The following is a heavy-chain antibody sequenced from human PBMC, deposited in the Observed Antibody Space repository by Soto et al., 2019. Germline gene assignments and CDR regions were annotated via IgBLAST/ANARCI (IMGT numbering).Heavy chain of an antibody. CDR3: AREYQFPDDYGDYTLNYYYYGMDV. CDR2: MNPNSGNT. D-gene: IGHD4-17*01. CDR1: GYTFTSYD. J-gene: IGHJ6*02. Sequence: GXSVKVSCKASGYTFTSYDINWVRQATGQGLEWMGWMNPNSGNTGYAQKFQGRVTMTRNTSISTAYMELSSLRSEDTAVYYCAREYQFPDDYGDYTLNYYYYGMDVWGQGTTVTVSS. V-gene: IGHV1-8*01.